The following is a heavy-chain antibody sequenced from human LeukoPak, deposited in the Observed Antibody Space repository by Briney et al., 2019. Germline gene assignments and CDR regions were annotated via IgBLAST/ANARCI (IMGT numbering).Heavy chain of an antibody. Sequence: SETLSLTCTVSSGSISTSNYYWGWVRQPPGKALEWIGNIFYSGSTYYSPSLKSRVTISLDTSRNQFSLKLNSVTAADTAVYYCARHYSGTLHRLPAAFDIWGQGTMVTVSS. CDR3: ARHYSGTLHRLPAAFDI. J-gene: IGHJ3*02. CDR2: IFYSGST. D-gene: IGHD1-26*01. CDR1: SGSISTSNYY. V-gene: IGHV4-39*07.